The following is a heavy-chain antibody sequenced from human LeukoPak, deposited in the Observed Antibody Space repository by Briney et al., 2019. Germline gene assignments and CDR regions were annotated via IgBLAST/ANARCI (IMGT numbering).Heavy chain of an antibody. Sequence: PGGSLRLSCAASGFTFSTYVMSWVRQAPGKGLEWVSAISGSGGSTYYADSVKGRFTISRDNSKNTLYLQMNSLEADDTAVYYCAKGNWRYFDYWGQGTLVTVSS. J-gene: IGHJ4*02. V-gene: IGHV3-23*01. D-gene: IGHD1-1*01. CDR1: GFTFSTYV. CDR2: ISGSGGST. CDR3: AKGNWRYFDY.